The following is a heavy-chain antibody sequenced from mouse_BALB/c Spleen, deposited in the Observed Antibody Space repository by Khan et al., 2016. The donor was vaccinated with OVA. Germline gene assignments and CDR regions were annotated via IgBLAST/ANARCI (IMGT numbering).Heavy chain of an antibody. CDR3: ASGGCWYFDV. D-gene: IGHD1-1*02. J-gene: IGHJ1*01. CDR1: GYTFTNYG. CDR2: INTYTGEP. V-gene: IGHV9-3-1*01. Sequence: QIQLVQSGPELKKPGETVKISCKASGYTFTNYGMNWVKQAPGKGLKWMGWINTYTGEPTYADDFKGRFAFSLETSASTAYLQINNLKNEDTATYFCASGGCWYFDVWGEGTTVTVSS.